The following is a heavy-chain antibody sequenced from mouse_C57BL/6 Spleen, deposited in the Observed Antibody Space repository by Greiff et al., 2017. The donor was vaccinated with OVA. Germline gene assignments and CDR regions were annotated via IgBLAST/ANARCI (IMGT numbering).Heavy chain of an antibody. CDR2: IYPGDGDT. V-gene: IGHV1-80*01. Sequence: QVQLQQSGAELVKPGASVKISCKASGYAFSSYWMNWVKQRPGKGLEWIGQIYPGDGDTNYNGKFKGKATLTADKSSSTAYMQLSSLTSEDSAVYFCARSGYSNYGRFAYWGQGTLVTVSA. CDR3: ARSGYSNYGRFAY. D-gene: IGHD2-5*01. CDR1: GYAFSSYW. J-gene: IGHJ3*01.